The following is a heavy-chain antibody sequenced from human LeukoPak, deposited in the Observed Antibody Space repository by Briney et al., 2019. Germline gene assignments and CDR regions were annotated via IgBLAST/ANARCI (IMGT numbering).Heavy chain of an antibody. CDR2: INHSGST. V-gene: IGHV4-34*01. CDR3: ARGPGNDYVWGSYRFNRYLDY. CDR1: GGSFSGYY. Sequence: SETLSLTCAVYGGSFSGYYWSWIRQPPGKGLEWIGEINHSGSTNYNPSLKSRVTISVDTSKNQFSLKLSSVTAADTAVYYCARGPGNDYVWGSYRFNRYLDYWGQGTLVTVSS. D-gene: IGHD3-16*02. J-gene: IGHJ4*02.